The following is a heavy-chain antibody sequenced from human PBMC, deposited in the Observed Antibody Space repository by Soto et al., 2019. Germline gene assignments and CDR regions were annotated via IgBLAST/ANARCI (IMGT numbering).Heavy chain of an antibody. V-gene: IGHV1-69*01. Sequence: QVQLVQSGAEVKKPGSSVKVSCKASGGTFSSYAISWVRQAPGQGLEWMGGIIPIFGTANYAQKFQGRVTITADESTSTAYMELSSLRSEDTAVYYCASLNWVREVIGTTETPYYYYGMDVWGQGTTVTVSS. J-gene: IGHJ6*02. D-gene: IGHD3-10*01. CDR3: ASLNWVREVIGTTETPYYYYGMDV. CDR1: GGTFSSYA. CDR2: IIPIFGTA.